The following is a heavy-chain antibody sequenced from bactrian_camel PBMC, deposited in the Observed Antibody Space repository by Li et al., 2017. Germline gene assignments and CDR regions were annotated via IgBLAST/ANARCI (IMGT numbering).Heavy chain of an antibody. CDR1: GYTYSRYC. Sequence: QVQLVESGGGSVQSGGSLRLSCAASGYTYSRYCMGWFRQAPGKDREGVATIMRDGSTSYLSYADSVRGRFTISQDNTKANVSLQMNSLKPEDTAMYYCTLDCLRKVDGRWGRHNVLGQGTQVTV. D-gene: IGHD2*01. CDR2: IMRDGSTSYL. J-gene: IGHJ4*01. V-gene: IGHV3S26*01.